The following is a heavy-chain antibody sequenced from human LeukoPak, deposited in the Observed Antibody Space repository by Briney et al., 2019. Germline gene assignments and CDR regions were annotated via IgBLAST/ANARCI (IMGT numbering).Heavy chain of an antibody. Sequence: ASVKVSCKASGYTFTSYGTSWVRQAPGQGLEWMGWISAYNGNTNYAQKLQGRVTMTTDTSTSTAYMELRSLRSDDTAVYYCGITIFGVVPGHIDYWGQGTLVTVSS. D-gene: IGHD3-3*01. CDR1: GYTFTSYG. CDR2: ISAYNGNT. J-gene: IGHJ4*02. V-gene: IGHV1-18*01. CDR3: GITIFGVVPGHIDY.